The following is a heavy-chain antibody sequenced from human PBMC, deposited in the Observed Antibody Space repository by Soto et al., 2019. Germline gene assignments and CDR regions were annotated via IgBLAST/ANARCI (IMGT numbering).Heavy chain of an antibody. CDR1: GYTFTGNY. V-gene: IGHV1-2*02. J-gene: IGHJ6*02. D-gene: IGHD2-2*01. CDR2: INPNSGGT. Sequence: ASVKVSCKASGYTFTGNYMHWVRQAPGQGLEWMGWINPNSGGTNYAQKFQGRVTMTRDTSISTAYMELSRLRSDDTAVYYCAREREIHCSSTSCQTYGMDVWGQGTTVTVSS. CDR3: AREREIHCSSTSCQTYGMDV.